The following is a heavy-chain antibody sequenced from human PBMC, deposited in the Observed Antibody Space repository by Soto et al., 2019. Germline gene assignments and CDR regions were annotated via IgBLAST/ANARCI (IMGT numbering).Heavy chain of an antibody. J-gene: IGHJ6*02. D-gene: IGHD2-2*01. Sequence: QVQLVQSGAEVKKPGSSVKVSCKASGGTFSSCAISWVRQAPGQGLEWMGGIIPIFGTANYAQKSQGRVTITADESTSTAYMELSSLRSEDTAVYYCARHVPAAGYYYGMDVWGQGTTVTVSS. CDR2: IIPIFGTA. V-gene: IGHV1-69*12. CDR3: ARHVPAAGYYYGMDV. CDR1: GGTFSSCA.